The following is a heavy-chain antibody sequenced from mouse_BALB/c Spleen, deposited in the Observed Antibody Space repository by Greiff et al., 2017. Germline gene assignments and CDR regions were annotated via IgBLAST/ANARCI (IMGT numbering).Heavy chain of an antibody. D-gene: IGHD1-2*01. CDR2: IDPANGNT. CDR3: ARADTAAAMDY. J-gene: IGHJ4*01. Sequence: VHVKQSGAELVKPGASVKLSCTASGFNIKDTYMHWVKQRPEQGLEWIGRIDPANGNTKYDPKFQGKATITADTSSNTAYLQLSSLTSEDTAVYYCARADTAAAMDYWGQGTSVTVSS. V-gene: IGHV14-3*02. CDR1: GFNIKDTY.